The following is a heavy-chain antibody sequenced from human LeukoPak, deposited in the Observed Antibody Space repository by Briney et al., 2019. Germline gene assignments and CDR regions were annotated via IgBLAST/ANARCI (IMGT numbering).Heavy chain of an antibody. CDR1: AFTFSNYW. CDR2: INQDGSEI. CDR3: ARDQGSMIVVRTTTWYFDL. V-gene: IGHV3-7*01. J-gene: IGHJ2*01. D-gene: IGHD3-22*01. Sequence: TGGSLRLSCAASAFTFSNYWMSWVRQAPGKGLEWVANINQDGSEIYYVDSVKGRFTISRDNAKNSLYLQINSLRAEDTAVYYCARDQGSMIVVRTTTWYFDLWGRGTLVTVSS.